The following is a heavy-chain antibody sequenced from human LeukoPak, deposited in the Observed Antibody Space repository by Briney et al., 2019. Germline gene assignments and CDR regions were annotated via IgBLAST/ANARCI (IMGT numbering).Heavy chain of an antibody. J-gene: IGHJ4*02. CDR3: ARGPHRSHYVRGEDY. V-gene: IGHV4-34*01. CDR1: GGSFSGYY. CDR2: INHSGST. D-gene: IGHD3-16*01. Sequence: SETLSLTCAVYGGSFSGYYWSWIRQPPGKGLEWIGEINHSGSTNYNPSLKSRVTISVDTSKNQFSLKLSSVTAADTAVYYCARGPHRSHYVRGEDYWGQGTLVTVSS.